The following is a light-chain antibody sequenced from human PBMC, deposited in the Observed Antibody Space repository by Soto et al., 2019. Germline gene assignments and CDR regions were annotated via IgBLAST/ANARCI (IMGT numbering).Light chain of an antibody. CDR2: DVS. Sequence: EIVLTQSPATLSLSPGERATLSFRASQSVSSYLGWYQQKPGQAPRLLIYDVSNRATGIPARFSGSGSGTDFTLTISSLEPEDFAVYYCQHRYNWLITFGQGTRLEIK. V-gene: IGKV3-11*01. CDR3: QHRYNWLIT. J-gene: IGKJ5*01. CDR1: QSVSSY.